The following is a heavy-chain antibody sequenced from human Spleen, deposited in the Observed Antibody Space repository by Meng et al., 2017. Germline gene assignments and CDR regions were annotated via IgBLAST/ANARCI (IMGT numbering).Heavy chain of an antibody. Sequence: QVQLQQGGEGLLKPSETLSLTCVVSGGSFSDYYWSWIRQPPVKGLEWIGEINHSGSTNYNPSLESRATISVDTSQNNLSLKLSSVTAADSAVYYCARGPTTMAHDFDYWGQGTLVTVSS. V-gene: IGHV4-34*01. CDR2: INHSGST. J-gene: IGHJ4*02. D-gene: IGHD4-11*01. CDR3: ARGPTTMAHDFDY. CDR1: GGSFSDYY.